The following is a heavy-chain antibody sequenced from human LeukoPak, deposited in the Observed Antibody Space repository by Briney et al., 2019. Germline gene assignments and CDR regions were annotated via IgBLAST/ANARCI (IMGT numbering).Heavy chain of an antibody. J-gene: IGHJ4*02. D-gene: IGHD5-18*01. V-gene: IGHV3-66*01. Sequence: GGSLRLSCAASGFTVSSNYMSWVRQAPGKGLEWVSVIYSGGSTYYADSVKGRFTISRDNSKNTLYLQMNSLRAEDTAVYYCASLYSDGAPSCYWGQGTLVTVSS. CDR2: IYSGGST. CDR1: GFTVSSNY. CDR3: ASLYSDGAPSCY.